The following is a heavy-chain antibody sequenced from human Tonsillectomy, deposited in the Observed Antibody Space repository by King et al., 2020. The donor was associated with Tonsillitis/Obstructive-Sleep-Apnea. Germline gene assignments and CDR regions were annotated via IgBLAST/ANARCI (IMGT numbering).Heavy chain of an antibody. V-gene: IGHV2-26*01. CDR2: IFSNDEK. Sequence: QVTLKESGPVLVKPTETLTLTCTVSGFSLSNARMGVSWIRQPPGKALEWLAHIFSNDEKSYSTSLNSRLTISKDTSRSQVVLTMTNMDPVDTATYYCARAPSTSYLYDSYMDVWGKGTTVTVSS. CDR3: ARAPSTSYLYDSYMDV. J-gene: IGHJ6*03. D-gene: IGHD2-2*01. CDR1: GFSLSNARMG.